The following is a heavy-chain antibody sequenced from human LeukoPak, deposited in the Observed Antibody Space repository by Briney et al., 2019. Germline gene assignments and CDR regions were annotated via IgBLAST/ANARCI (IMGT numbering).Heavy chain of an antibody. V-gene: IGHV3-23*01. Sequence: GGSLRLSCAASGFTFSNYAMSWVRQAPGKGLEWVSGTSASGDRTYYADSVKGRFTISRDNSKNTLYLQMNSLRAEDTAVYYCAKGSAMVSNYFDYWGQGTLVTVSS. J-gene: IGHJ4*02. CDR3: AKGSAMVSNYFDY. CDR2: TSASGDRT. D-gene: IGHD5-18*01. CDR1: GFTFSNYA.